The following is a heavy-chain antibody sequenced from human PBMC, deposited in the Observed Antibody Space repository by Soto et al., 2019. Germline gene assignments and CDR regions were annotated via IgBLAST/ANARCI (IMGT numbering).Heavy chain of an antibody. V-gene: IGHV4-59*01. Sequence: QVQLQESGPGLVKSSETLSLTCTVSGGSISSFYWSWIRQPPGKGLEWIGYIYFSGSTNYNPSLKSRVTMSVDTSKNQFSLKLRSVTAADTAIYYCAKDRGGMVIEAFDYWGQGTLVTVSS. D-gene: IGHD2-8*01. CDR3: AKDRGGMVIEAFDY. J-gene: IGHJ4*02. CDR2: IYFSGST. CDR1: GGSISSFY.